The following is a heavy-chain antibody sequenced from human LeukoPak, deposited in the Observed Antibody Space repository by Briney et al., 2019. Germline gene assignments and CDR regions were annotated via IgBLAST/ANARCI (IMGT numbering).Heavy chain of an antibody. CDR1: GFYFRDHW. J-gene: IGHJ4*02. V-gene: IGHV3-7*03. Sequence: GGSLRLSCAASGFYFRDHWMDWVRQAPGKGLEWVGHIKTDGSETYYLDSLKGRISISRDNTNNALYLQMNSLRVEDTAIYYCVKNDGWFHLAQWGQGTLVTVSS. D-gene: IGHD6-19*01. CDR2: IKTDGSET. CDR3: VKNDGWFHLAQ.